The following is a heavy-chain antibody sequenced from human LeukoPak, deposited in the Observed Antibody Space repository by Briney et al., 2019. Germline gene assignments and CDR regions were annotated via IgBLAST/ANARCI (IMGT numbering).Heavy chain of an antibody. V-gene: IGHV1-69*04. CDR2: IIPILGIA. CDR1: GYTFTGYY. CDR3: ARDSYCGGDCPVSY. Sequence: ASVKVSCKASGYTFTGYYMHWVRQAPGQGLEWMGRIIPILGIANYAQKFQGRVTITADKSTSTAYMELSSLRSEDTAVYHCARDSYCGGDCPVSYWGQGTLVTVSS. J-gene: IGHJ4*02. D-gene: IGHD2-21*02.